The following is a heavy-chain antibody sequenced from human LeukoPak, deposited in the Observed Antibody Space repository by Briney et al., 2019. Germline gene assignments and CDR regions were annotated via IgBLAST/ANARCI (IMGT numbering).Heavy chain of an antibody. CDR1: GYTFTNYW. CDR3: ARLGNSNYVSGMDV. D-gene: IGHD4-11*01. J-gene: IGHJ6*02. Sequence: GESLQISCQGSGYTFTNYWIGWVRQMPGKGLEWMGIISPGDPNTRYSPSFQGQVTISADKSIRTAYLQWTSLKASDTAKFYCARLGNSNYVSGMDVWGQGTTVTVSS. V-gene: IGHV5-51*01. CDR2: ISPGDPNT.